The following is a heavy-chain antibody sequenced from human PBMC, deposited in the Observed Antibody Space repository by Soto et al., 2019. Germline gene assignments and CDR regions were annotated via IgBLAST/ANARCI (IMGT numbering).Heavy chain of an antibody. Sequence: QVQLVQSGAEVKKPGSSVKVSCKTSGGPFSSYAISRVRQAPGQGLEWMGGIIPIFGTANYAQKFQGRVTITADESMSTAFMELSSLRSEDTAVYYCARERELLDSYGMDVWGQGTTVTVSS. CDR2: IIPIFGTA. J-gene: IGHJ6*02. CDR3: ARERELLDSYGMDV. CDR1: GGPFSSYA. V-gene: IGHV1-69*12. D-gene: IGHD1-26*01.